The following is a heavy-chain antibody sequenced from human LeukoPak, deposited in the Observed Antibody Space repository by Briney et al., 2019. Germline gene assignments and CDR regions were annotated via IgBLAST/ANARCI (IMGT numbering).Heavy chain of an antibody. J-gene: IGHJ3*02. Sequence: GGSLRLSCAVSGFTFSSFAFSWVRQAPGKGLEWVSAVSGSGGSTYYADSMKGRFTISGDNSKNTLYPQMNSLRAEDTAVYYCAKGGSGWPHDAFNIWGQGTMVTVSS. V-gene: IGHV3-23*01. D-gene: IGHD6-19*01. CDR3: AKGGSGWPHDAFNI. CDR2: VSGSGGST. CDR1: GFTFSSFA.